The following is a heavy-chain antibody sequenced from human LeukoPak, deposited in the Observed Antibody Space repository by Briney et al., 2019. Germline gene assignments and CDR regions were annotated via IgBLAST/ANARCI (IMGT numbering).Heavy chain of an antibody. CDR1: GFTFSSDG. CDR2: IWYDGSNK. D-gene: IGHD3/OR15-3a*01. J-gene: IGHJ4*02. CDR3: GRVGGWTLDY. Sequence: PWGSLRLSCAASGFTFSSDGLNWVRQAPGKGLEWVAVIWYDGSNKYYADSVKGRFTISRDNSKNTQYLQMNSLRVEDTAVYYCGRVGGWTLDYWGQGTLVTVSS. V-gene: IGHV3-33*01.